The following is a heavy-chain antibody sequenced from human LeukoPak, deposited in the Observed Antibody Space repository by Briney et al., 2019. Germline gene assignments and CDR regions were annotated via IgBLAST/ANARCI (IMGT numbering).Heavy chain of an antibody. Sequence: SETLSLTCTVSGGSISSSNYYWGWIRQPPGKGLEWIGSIYYSGITYYNPSLKSRITISVDTSKNQFSLKLTSVTAADTAVYYCARVRALSYYDSSGDLYYFEYWGQGTLVTVSS. CDR2: IYYSGIT. J-gene: IGHJ4*02. CDR1: GGSISSSNYY. CDR3: ARVRALSYYDSSGDLYYFEY. V-gene: IGHV4-39*07. D-gene: IGHD3-22*01.